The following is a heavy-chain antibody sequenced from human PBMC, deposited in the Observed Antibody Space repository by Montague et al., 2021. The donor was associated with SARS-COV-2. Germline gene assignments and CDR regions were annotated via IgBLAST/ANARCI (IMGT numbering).Heavy chain of an antibody. V-gene: IGHV3-23*01. J-gene: IGHJ4*02. CDR1: GFTFTSYG. Sequence: RLSWSASGFTFTSYGMAWVRQAPGKGLEWVSVITVSGAGTYYAESVEGRFTISRDHSRNTLFLQMNSLRAEDTAVYYCAKRGSYFFGYWGQGTLVTVSS. D-gene: IGHD1-26*01. CDR3: AKRGSYFFGY. CDR2: ITVSGAGT.